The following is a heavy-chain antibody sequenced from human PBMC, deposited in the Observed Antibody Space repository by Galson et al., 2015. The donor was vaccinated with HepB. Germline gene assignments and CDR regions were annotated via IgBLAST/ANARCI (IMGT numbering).Heavy chain of an antibody. Sequence: SVKVSCKVSGYTLTELSMHWVRQAPGKGLEWMGGFDPEDGETIYAQKFQGRVTMTEDTSTDTAYMELSSLRSEDTAVYYCATRFSLSGYSRSLDYWGQGTLVTVSS. J-gene: IGHJ4*02. CDR1: GYTLTELS. V-gene: IGHV1-24*01. CDR2: FDPEDGET. D-gene: IGHD6-13*01. CDR3: ATRFSLSGYSRSLDY.